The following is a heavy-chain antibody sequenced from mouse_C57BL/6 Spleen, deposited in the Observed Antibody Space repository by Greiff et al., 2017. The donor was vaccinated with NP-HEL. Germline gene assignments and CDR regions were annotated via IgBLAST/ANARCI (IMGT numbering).Heavy chain of an antibody. J-gene: IGHJ1*03. Sequence: EVQLQESGPGLVKPSQSLSLTCSVTGYSITSGYYWNWIRQFPGNKLEWMGYISYDGSNNYNPSLKNRISITRDTSKNQFFLKLNSVTTEDTATYYCARDGYYGTPWGTGTTVTVSS. CDR3: ARDGYYGTP. CDR2: ISYDGSN. D-gene: IGHD1-1*01. CDR1: GYSITSGYY. V-gene: IGHV3-6*01.